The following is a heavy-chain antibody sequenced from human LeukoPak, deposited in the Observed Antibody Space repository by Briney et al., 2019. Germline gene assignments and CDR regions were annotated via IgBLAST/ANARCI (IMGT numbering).Heavy chain of an antibody. CDR1: GFTFSSYA. J-gene: IGHJ4*02. Sequence: GGSLRLSCAASGFTFSSYAMHWVRQAPGKGLEWVAVISYDGSNKYYADSVKGRFTISRDNSKNTLYLQMNSLRAEDTAVYYCAKSPAYDYVWGSYRRNYFDYWGQGTLVTVSS. CDR2: ISYDGSNK. CDR3: AKSPAYDYVWGSYRRNYFDY. V-gene: IGHV3-30*18. D-gene: IGHD3-16*02.